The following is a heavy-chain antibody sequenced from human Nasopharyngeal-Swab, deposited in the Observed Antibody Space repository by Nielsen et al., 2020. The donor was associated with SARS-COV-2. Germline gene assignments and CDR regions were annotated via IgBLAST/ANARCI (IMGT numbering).Heavy chain of an antibody. V-gene: IGHV4-34*01. Sequence: SETLSLTCAVYGGSFSGYYWSWIRQPPGKGLEWIGEINHSGSTNYNPSLKSRVTISVDTSKNQFSLKLSSVTAADTAVYYCARPGVTGDSWGQGTLVTVSS. D-gene: IGHD7-27*01. CDR2: INHSGST. CDR1: GGSFSGYY. CDR3: ARPGVTGDS. J-gene: IGHJ5*02.